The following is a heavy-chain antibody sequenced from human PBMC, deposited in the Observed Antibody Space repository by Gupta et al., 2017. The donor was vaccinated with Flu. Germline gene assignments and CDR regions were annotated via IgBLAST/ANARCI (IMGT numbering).Heavy chain of an antibody. CDR3: ARSLYDSSGFHSDYFYALDV. Sequence: EVQLVESGGGVVRPGGSLRLSCAASGFTFDDFGMSWVRQAPGKGLEWGSGINWNGGSIGYADSVKGRFIISRDNAKNSLYLQINSLRAEDTALYYCARSLYDSSGFHSDYFYALDVWGQGTTVTVSS. CDR1: GFTFDDFG. V-gene: IGHV3-20*04. J-gene: IGHJ6*02. CDR2: INWNGGSI. D-gene: IGHD3-22*01.